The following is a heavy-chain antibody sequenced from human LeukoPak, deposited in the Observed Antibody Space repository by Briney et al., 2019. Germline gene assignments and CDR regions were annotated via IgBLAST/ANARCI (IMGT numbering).Heavy chain of an antibody. D-gene: IGHD1-7*01. V-gene: IGHV3-30*03. Sequence: PGGSLRLSCAASGFTFSSYCMHWVRQAPGKGLEWVAVISYDGSNKYYADSVKGRFTISRDNSKNTLYLQMNSLRAEDTAVYYCAREGMGTTFSAWFGPWGQGTLVTVSS. J-gene: IGHJ5*02. CDR2: ISYDGSNK. CDR3: AREGMGTTFSAWFGP. CDR1: GFTFSSYC.